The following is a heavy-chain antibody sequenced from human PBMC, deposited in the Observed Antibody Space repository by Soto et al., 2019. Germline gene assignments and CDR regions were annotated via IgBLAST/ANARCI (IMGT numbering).Heavy chain of an antibody. D-gene: IGHD5-12*01. CDR3: ARVLRGYSGYDLSGMDV. CDR1: GFTFSSYA. J-gene: IGHJ6*02. V-gene: IGHV3-23*01. Sequence: QPGGSLRLSCAASGFTFSSYAMSWVRQAPGKGLEWVSAISGSGGSTYYADSVKGRFTISRDNSKNTLYLQMNSLRAEDTAVYYCARVLRGYSGYDLSGMDVWGQGTTVTVSS. CDR2: ISGSGGST.